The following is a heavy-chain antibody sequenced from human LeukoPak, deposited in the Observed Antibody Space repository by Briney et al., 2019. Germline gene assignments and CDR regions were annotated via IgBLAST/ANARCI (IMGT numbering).Heavy chain of an antibody. Sequence: GGSLRLSCETSGFSFSTYWMAWVRQPPGKGLEWGANIRQDGSEKYYVDSVKGRFTISRDIAKQSVFLQMNSLRAEDTAVYYCARLSPMLRGPEDIFYFEFWGLGTLVTVSA. CDR2: IRQDGSEK. D-gene: IGHD2-21*01. J-gene: IGHJ4*02. CDR1: GFSFSTYW. CDR3: ARLSPMLRGPEDIFYFEF. V-gene: IGHV3-7*01.